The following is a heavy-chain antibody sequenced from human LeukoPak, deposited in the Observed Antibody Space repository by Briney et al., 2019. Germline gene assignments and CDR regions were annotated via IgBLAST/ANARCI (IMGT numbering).Heavy chain of an antibody. CDR1: GCTFSDYY. D-gene: IGHD3-9*01. CDR3: ARDAMLNYDILTGYYGIDY. J-gene: IGHJ4*02. V-gene: IGHV3-11*06. Sequence: GGSLRLSCAASGCTFSDYYMSWIRQAPGKGLEWVSYISSSSSYTNYADSVKGRFTISRDNAKNSLYLQMNSLRAEDTAVYYCARDAMLNYDILTGYYGIDYWGQGTLVTVSS. CDR2: ISSSSSYT.